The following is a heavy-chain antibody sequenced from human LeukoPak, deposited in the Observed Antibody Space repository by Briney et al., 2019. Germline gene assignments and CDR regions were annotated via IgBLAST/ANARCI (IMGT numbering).Heavy chain of an antibody. V-gene: IGHV4-30-2*01. Sequence: NPSETLSLTCAVSGGSISSGGYSWSWIRQPPGKGLEWIGYIYHSGSTYYNPSLKSRVTISVDRSKNQFSLKLSSVTAADTAVYYCARGLAMAHNWFDPWGQGTLVTVSS. CDR3: ARGLAMAHNWFDP. CDR2: IYHSGST. CDR1: GGSISSGGYS. J-gene: IGHJ5*02. D-gene: IGHD5-18*01.